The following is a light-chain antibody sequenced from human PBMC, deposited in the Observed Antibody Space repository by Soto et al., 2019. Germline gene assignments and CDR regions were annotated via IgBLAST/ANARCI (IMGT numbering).Light chain of an antibody. CDR1: RSISNW. Sequence: DIQMTQSPSTLSASVGDRVTIPCRASRSISNWLAWYQQRPGIAPKLLIYAASSLQSGVPSRFSGSGSGTDFTLTISSLQPEDFATYYCQQSYSTPPTFGQGTRLEI. CDR3: QQSYSTPPT. V-gene: IGKV1-39*01. J-gene: IGKJ5*01. CDR2: AAS.